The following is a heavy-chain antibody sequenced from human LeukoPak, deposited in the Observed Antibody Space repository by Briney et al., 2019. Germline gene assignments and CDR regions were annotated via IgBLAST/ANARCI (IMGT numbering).Heavy chain of an antibody. CDR2: IYYSGST. Sequence: SETLSLTCTVSGGSISSYYWSWIRQPPGKELEWIGYIYYSGSTNYNPSLKSRVTISVDTSKNQFSLKLSSVTAADTAVYYCASRFRGVINYWGQGTLVTVSS. CDR1: GGSISSYY. V-gene: IGHV4-59*01. D-gene: IGHD3-10*01. CDR3: ASRFRGVINY. J-gene: IGHJ4*02.